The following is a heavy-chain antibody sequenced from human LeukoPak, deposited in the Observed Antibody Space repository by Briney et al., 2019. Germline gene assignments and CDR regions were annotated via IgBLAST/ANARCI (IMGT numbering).Heavy chain of an antibody. CDR3: AREICSGGSCVDAFDI. J-gene: IGHJ3*02. V-gene: IGHV1-2*02. D-gene: IGHD2-15*01. CDR1: GYTFTGYY. CDR2: INPNSGDT. Sequence: ASVKVSCKASGYTFTGYYMHWVRQAPGQGLEWMGWINPNSGDTNYAQKLQGRVAMTRDTSISTAYMELSRLRSDDTAVYYCAREICSGGSCVDAFDIWGQGTMVTVSS.